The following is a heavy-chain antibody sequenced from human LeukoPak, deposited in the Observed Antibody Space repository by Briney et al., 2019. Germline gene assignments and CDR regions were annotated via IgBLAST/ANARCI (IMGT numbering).Heavy chain of an antibody. CDR3: ARVGASSSRRYYFDY. CDR2: IYYSGST. Sequence: SETLSLTCTVSGGSISSYYWSRIRQPPGKGLEWIGYIYYSGSTNYNPSLKSRVTISVDTSKNQFSLKLSSVTAVDTAVYYCARVGASSSRRYYFDYWGQGTLVTVSS. D-gene: IGHD6-6*01. V-gene: IGHV4-59*01. CDR1: GGSISSYY. J-gene: IGHJ4*02.